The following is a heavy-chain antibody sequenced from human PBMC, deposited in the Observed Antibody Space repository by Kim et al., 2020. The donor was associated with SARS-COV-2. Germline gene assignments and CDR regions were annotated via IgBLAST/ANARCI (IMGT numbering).Heavy chain of an antibody. D-gene: IGHD3-3*01. V-gene: IGHV3-33*08. CDR2: IWYDGSNK. CDR1: GFTFSSYG. Sequence: WGSLRLSCAASGFTFSSYGMHWVRQAPGKGLEWVAVIWYDGSNKYYADSVKGRFTISRDNSKNTLYLQMNSLRAEDTAVYYCARDRALFGVVIKNWFDPWGQGTLVTVSS. J-gene: IGHJ5*02. CDR3: ARDRALFGVVIKNWFDP.